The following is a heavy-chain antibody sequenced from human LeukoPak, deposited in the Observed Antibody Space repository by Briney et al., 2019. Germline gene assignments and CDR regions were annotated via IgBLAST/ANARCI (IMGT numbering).Heavy chain of an antibody. V-gene: IGHV5-51*01. Sequence: GEPLKISCEVSGHRFTNHWIGWVRQMPGKGLEWMGIINLGDSDTKYSPSFQGQVTISLDKSISTAYLRWRSLKASDTAMYYCARRPYSGSPNWFDPWGQGTLVTVSS. CDR3: ARRPYSGSPNWFDP. CDR2: INLGDSDT. D-gene: IGHD1-26*01. J-gene: IGHJ5*02. CDR1: GHRFTNHW.